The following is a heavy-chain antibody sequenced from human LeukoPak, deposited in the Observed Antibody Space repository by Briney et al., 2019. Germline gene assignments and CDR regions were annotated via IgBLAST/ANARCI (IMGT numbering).Heavy chain of an antibody. CDR3: ARGGGNFDY. D-gene: IGHD2-15*01. Sequence: TGESLRLSCAASEFTFSSYTINWVRQAPGKGLEWVSSISSTSTYISYADSVKGRFTISRDNAKNSLYLQMNSLRAEDTAVYYCARGGGNFDYWGQGTLVTVSS. J-gene: IGHJ4*02. CDR2: ISSTSTYI. V-gene: IGHV3-21*01. CDR1: EFTFSSYT.